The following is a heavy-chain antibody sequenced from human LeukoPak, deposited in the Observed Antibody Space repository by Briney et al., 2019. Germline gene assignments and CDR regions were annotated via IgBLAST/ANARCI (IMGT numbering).Heavy chain of an antibody. CDR1: GASISNYY. CDR2: VSYSGRT. D-gene: IGHD6-19*01. J-gene: IGHJ1*01. Sequence: PSETLSLTCTVSGASISNYYWSWIRQPPGKGLECIGYVSYSGRTNHNPSLKSRVTISVDTSKNQFSLKLSSVTAADTAVYYCARGGWYPESFQHWGQGALVTVSS. V-gene: IGHV4-59*01. CDR3: ARGGWYPESFQH.